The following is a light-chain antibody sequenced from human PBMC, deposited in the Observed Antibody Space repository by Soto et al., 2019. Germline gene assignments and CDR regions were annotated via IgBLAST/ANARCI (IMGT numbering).Light chain of an antibody. V-gene: IGKV3-11*01. CDR2: DAS. Sequence: EIVLTQSPATLSLSPGERATLSCRASQSVSSYLAWCQQKPGQPPRLLIYDASNRATGIPARFSGSGSGTDFTLTISSLEPEDFAVYYCQRRSNWSTTFGQGTKVEIK. J-gene: IGKJ1*01. CDR1: QSVSSY. CDR3: QRRSNWSTT.